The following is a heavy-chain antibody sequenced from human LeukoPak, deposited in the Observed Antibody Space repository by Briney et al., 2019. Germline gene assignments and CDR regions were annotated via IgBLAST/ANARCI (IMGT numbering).Heavy chain of an antibody. CDR3: AGARGFDY. J-gene: IGHJ4*02. CDR1: GFTFSSYW. V-gene: IGHV3-74*01. CDR2: INSDGSST. Sequence: PGGSLRLSCAASGFTFSSYWMHWVRQAPGKGLVLVSRINSDGSSTSYADSVKGRFTISRANAKNTLYLQMNSLRAEDTAVYYCAGARGFDYWGQGTLVTVSS.